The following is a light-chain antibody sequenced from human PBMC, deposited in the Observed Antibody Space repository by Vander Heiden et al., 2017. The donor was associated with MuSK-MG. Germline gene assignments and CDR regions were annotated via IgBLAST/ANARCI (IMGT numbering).Light chain of an antibody. J-gene: IGLJ2*01. Sequence: QSALTQPASESGSPGQAITISCTGTSSDVGSYNLVSWYQQHPGTAPKLMIYEGSKRPSGVSNRFSGSKSGNTASLTISGLQAEDEADYYCCSYAGSSTGVFGGGTKLTVL. V-gene: IGLV2-23*01. CDR3: CSYAGSSTGV. CDR2: EGS. CDR1: SSDVGSYNL.